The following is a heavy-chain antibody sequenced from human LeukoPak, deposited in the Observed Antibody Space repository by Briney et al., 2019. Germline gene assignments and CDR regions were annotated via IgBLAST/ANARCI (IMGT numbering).Heavy chain of an antibody. CDR1: GFTFSSYD. V-gene: IGHV3-13*01. D-gene: IGHD6-19*01. Sequence: GGSLRLSCAASGFTFSSYDMHWVRQATGKGMEWVSAIGTAGDTYYPGSVKGRFTISRENAKNSLYLQMNSLRAGDTAVYYCARGEFGYSSGWYLNDMDVWGQGTTVTVSS. J-gene: IGHJ6*02. CDR3: ARGEFGYSSGWYLNDMDV. CDR2: IGTAGDT.